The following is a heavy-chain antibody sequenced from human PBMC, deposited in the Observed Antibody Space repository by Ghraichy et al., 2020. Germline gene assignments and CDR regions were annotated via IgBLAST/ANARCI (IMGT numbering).Heavy chain of an antibody. CDR3: ARDLGGGWYFDY. D-gene: IGHD6-19*01. CDR1: GFIFSGYS. V-gene: IGHV3-7*01. CDR2: IRKDGSEK. J-gene: IGHJ4*02. Sequence: GGSLRLSCAASGFIFSGYSMSWVRQAPGKGLEWVANIRKDGSEKYYVDSVKGRFTISRDNAKNSLYLQMTSLRAEDTAVYYCARDLGGGWYFDYWGQGALVTVSS.